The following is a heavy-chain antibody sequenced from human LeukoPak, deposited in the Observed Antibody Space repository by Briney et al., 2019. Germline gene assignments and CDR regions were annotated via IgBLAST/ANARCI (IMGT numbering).Heavy chain of an antibody. D-gene: IGHD6-13*01. CDR1: GGSFSGYY. Sequence: SETLSLTCAVYGGSFSGYYWSWIRQPPGKGLEWIGEINHSGSTNYNPSLKSRVTISVDTSKNQFSLKLSFVAAADTAVYYCASAAGIGWFDPWGQGTLVTVSS. J-gene: IGHJ5*02. CDR3: ASAAGIGWFDP. V-gene: IGHV4-34*01. CDR2: INHSGST.